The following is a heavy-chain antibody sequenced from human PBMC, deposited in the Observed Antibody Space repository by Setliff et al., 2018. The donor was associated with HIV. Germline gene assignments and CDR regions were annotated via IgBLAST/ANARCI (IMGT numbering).Heavy chain of an antibody. CDR1: NESFNGYY. CDR3: AREGLILRGRYGWFDP. Sequence: PSETLFLTCAVYNESFNGYYWTWIRQTPDKGLEWIGEINHSGDSSYNPSLKSRVTLSVDTSKNQFSLKLTSVTAADTAVYYCAREGLILRGRYGWFDPWGQGTLVTVSS. D-gene: IGHD3-10*01. V-gene: IGHV4-34*01. CDR2: INHSGDS. J-gene: IGHJ5*02.